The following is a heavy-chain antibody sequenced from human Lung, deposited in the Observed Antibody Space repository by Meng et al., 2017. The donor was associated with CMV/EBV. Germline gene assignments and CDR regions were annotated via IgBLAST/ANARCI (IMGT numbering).Heavy chain of an antibody. CDR1: GGSVRRGSDY. CDR3: ARAGPGWFDP. V-gene: IGHV4-61*01. CDR2: IYYSGST. Sequence: LTCTVAGGSVRRGSDYWSWIRQPPGKGLEWIGYIYYSGSTNYNPSLKSRVTISADTSKNQFSLRLSSVTAADTAVYYCARAGPGWFDPWGQGTLVTVSS. J-gene: IGHJ5*02.